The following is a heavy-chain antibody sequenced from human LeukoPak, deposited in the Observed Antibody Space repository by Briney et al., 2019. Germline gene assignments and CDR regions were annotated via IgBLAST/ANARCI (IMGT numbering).Heavy chain of an antibody. CDR2: ISYDGSNK. J-gene: IGHJ4*02. Sequence: GGSLRLSCAASGFTFSSYAMHWVRQVPGKGLEWVAVISYDGSNKYYADSVKGRFTISRDNSKNTLYLQMNSLRAEDTAVYYCARGSLWLQLDYWGQGTLVTVSS. CDR3: ARGSLWLQLDY. CDR1: GFTFSSYA. D-gene: IGHD5-24*01. V-gene: IGHV3-30-3*01.